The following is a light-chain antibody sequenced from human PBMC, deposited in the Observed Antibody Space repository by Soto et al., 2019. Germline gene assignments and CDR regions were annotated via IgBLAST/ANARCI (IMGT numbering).Light chain of an antibody. CDR1: SGDVGGYDY. CDR2: EVT. CDR3: SSYAGSDNPYV. V-gene: IGLV2-8*01. Sequence: QSVLTQPPSASGSPGQSVTISRTGTSGDVGGYDYVSWYQQHPGKAPKLMIYEVTKRPLGVPDRFSGSKSGNTASLTVSGLQAEDEADYYCSSYAGSDNPYVFGTGTNVTVL. J-gene: IGLJ1*01.